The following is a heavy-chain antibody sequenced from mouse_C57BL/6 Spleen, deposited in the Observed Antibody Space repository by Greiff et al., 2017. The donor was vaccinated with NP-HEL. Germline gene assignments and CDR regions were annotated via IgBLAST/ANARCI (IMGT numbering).Heavy chain of an antibody. J-gene: IGHJ3*01. CDR2: ISYDGSN. D-gene: IGHD2-4*01. V-gene: IGHV3-6*01. CDR3: ARAHYDYPAWFAY. CDR1: GYSITSGYY. Sequence: EVKLQESGPGLVKPSQSLSLTCSVTGYSITSGYYWNWIRQFPGNKLEWMGYISYDGSNNYNPSLKNRISITRDTSKNQFFLKLNSVTTEDTATYYCARAHYDYPAWFAYWGQGTLVTVSA.